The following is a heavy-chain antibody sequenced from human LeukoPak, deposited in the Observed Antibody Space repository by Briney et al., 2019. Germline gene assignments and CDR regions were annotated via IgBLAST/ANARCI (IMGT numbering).Heavy chain of an antibody. J-gene: IGHJ3*02. V-gene: IGHV3-21*01. CDR3: ARVRAIYCSSTSCHAFDI. CDR2: ISSSSSYI. Sequence: GGSLRLSCAASGFTFSSYSMNWVRQAPGKGLEWVSSISSSSSYIYYADSVKGRFTISRDNAKNSLYLQMNSLRAEDTAVYYCARVRAIYCSSTSCHAFDIWGQGTMVTVSS. CDR1: GFTFSSYS. D-gene: IGHD2-2*01.